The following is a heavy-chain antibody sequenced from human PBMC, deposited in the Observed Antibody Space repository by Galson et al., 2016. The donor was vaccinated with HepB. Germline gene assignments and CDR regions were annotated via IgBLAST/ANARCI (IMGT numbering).Heavy chain of an antibody. V-gene: IGHV3-73*01. J-gene: IGHJ6*02. CDR2: IRSKPNSYAT. CDR1: GFTFSGSA. Sequence: SLRLSCAASGFTFSGSAMYWVRQASGKGLEWVGRIRSKPNSYATAYGASVKGRFTISRDDSKNTAYLQMNSLKTEDTAVYYCASTIVTALYHYYYGIDVWGRGTTVTVSS. CDR3: ASTIVTALYHYYYGIDV. D-gene: IGHD4-11*01.